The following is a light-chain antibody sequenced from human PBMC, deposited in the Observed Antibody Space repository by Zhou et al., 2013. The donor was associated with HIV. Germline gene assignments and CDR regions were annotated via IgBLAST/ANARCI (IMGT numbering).Light chain of an antibody. Sequence: DIQMTQSPSSLSASVGDRVTITCRASQDIGNYLAWYQQRPGRVPKLLIHAASTLQSGVPSRFSGSASGTDFTLTISSLQPEDVATYSCQNYNSALTFGGGTEVEIK. J-gene: IGKJ4*01. V-gene: IGKV1-27*01. CDR3: QNYNSALT. CDR2: AAS. CDR1: QDIGNY.